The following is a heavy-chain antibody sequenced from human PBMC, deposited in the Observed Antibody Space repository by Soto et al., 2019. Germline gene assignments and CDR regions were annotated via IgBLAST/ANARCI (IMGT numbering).Heavy chain of an antibody. CDR3: AKEIRASGTQRQDGFDI. CDR1: GFSFDDYG. Sequence: EVQLVESGGGSVQPGRSLRVSCAASGFSFDDYGMHWVRQVPGKGLEWVSGISWDSGSIGYAGSVRGRFTISRDNVKNSLYLQMNSLRAEDPALYYCAKEIRASGTQRQDGFDIWGQGTMVTVSS. CDR2: ISWDSGSI. D-gene: IGHD1-26*01. J-gene: IGHJ3*02. V-gene: IGHV3-9*01.